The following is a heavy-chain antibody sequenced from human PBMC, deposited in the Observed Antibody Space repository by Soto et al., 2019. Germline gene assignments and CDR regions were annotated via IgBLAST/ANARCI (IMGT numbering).Heavy chain of an antibody. CDR3: TRVGGYYGDYPNFDY. CDR2: TYYTGST. CDR1: GGSIIPFY. V-gene: IGHV4-59*01. J-gene: IGHJ4*02. D-gene: IGHD4-17*01. Sequence: PSETRSLTCTVSGGSIIPFYWSWIRQPPGKGLEWIGYTYYTGSTKYNPSLKSRVTLSLGTSRNQLSLKLSSVTAADTAVYYCTRVGGYYGDYPNFDYWGPGTRVTDSS.